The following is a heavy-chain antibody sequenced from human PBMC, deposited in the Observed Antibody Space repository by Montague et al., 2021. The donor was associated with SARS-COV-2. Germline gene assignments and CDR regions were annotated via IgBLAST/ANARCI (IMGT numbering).Heavy chain of an antibody. J-gene: IGHJ2*01. CDR1: GGSISSSSYY. Sequence: TLSLTCTVSGGSISSSSYYWGWIRQHPGKGLEWIGYIYYSGSTYYNPSLKSRVTISVDTSKNQFPLKLSSVTAADTAVYYCARVLGGYCSGGSCYRGWYFDLWGRGTLVTVSS. CDR3: ARVLGGYCSGGSCYRGWYFDL. D-gene: IGHD2-15*01. V-gene: IGHV4-31*03. CDR2: IYYSGST.